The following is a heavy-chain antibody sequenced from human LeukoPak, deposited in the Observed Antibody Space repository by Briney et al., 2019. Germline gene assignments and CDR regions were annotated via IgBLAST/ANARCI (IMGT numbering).Heavy chain of an antibody. V-gene: IGHV3-23*01. Sequence: PGGSLRLSCAVSGITLSNYGMSWVRQAPGKGLEWVAGISDSGGRTNYADSVKGRFTISRDNPKNTLILQMNSLRAEDTAVYYCAKDPYYYDSSGYYPAFDYWGQGTLVTVSS. CDR2: ISDSGGRT. CDR3: AKDPYYYDSSGYYPAFDY. D-gene: IGHD3-22*01. J-gene: IGHJ4*02. CDR1: GITLSNYG.